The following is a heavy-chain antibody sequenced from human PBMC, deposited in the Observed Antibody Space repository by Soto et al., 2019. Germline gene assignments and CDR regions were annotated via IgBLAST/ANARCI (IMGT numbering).Heavy chain of an antibody. Sequence: QVQLVQSGAEVKKPGSSVKVSCKASGGTFSRYSITWVRQAPGHGLEWIGRIIPIFGIASYAQKFQGRVTITADESTSKAYMELSSLRYDDTAVYYCAREDRDRETGLVPAAIDGMDVWGQGTTVTVSS. CDR2: IIPIFGIA. CDR1: GGTFSRYS. CDR3: AREDRDRETGLVPAAIDGMDV. V-gene: IGHV1-69*08. D-gene: IGHD2-2*01. J-gene: IGHJ6*02.